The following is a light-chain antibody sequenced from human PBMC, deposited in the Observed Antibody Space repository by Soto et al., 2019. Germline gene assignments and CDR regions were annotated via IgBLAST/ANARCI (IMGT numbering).Light chain of an antibody. Sequence: DIQMTQSPSSLSASVGDRVTITSQASQDISNYLNWYQQKPGKAPKLLIYDASNLETGVPSRFSGSGSGTDFTFTISSLQPEDIATYYCQQYDNFWTFGQGTKVEIK. CDR3: QQYDNFWT. CDR1: QDISNY. J-gene: IGKJ1*01. V-gene: IGKV1-33*01. CDR2: DAS.